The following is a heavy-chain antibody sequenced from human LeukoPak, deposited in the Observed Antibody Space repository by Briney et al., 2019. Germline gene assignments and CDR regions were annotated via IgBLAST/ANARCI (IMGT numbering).Heavy chain of an antibody. CDR2: INPNSGGT. Sequence: ASVKVSCKASGYTFTGYYIHWVRQAPGQGLEWMGWINPNSGGTNYAQNFQGRVTMTRDTSISTAYMELSRLRSDDTAVYYCARVDGYSGYDPIDYWGQGTLVTVSS. CDR3: ARVDGYSGYDPIDY. J-gene: IGHJ4*02. V-gene: IGHV1-2*02. CDR1: GYTFTGYY. D-gene: IGHD5-12*01.